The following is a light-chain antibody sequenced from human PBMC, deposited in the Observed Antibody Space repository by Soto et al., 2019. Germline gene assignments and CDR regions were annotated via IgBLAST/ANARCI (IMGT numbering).Light chain of an antibody. CDR2: EVS. CDR1: SSDVGSYNL. Sequence: QSALTQPASVSGSPGQSITISCTGTSSDVGSYNLVSWYQQHPGKAPKLMIYEVSRRPSGVSSRFSASKSGSTASLTISGLQGEDEADYYCSSYTAISTLDIVFGGGTKVTVL. J-gene: IGLJ2*01. V-gene: IGLV2-14*02. CDR3: SSYTAISTLDIV.